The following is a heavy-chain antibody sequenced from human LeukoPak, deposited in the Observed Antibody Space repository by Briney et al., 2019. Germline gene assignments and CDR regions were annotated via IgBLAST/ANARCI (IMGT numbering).Heavy chain of an antibody. CDR2: MKSKRDGGAT. D-gene: IGHD3-22*01. CDR3: ARDGNSSGYGRYKYYFDY. J-gene: IGHJ4*02. V-gene: IGHV3-15*01. Sequence: GGSLRLSCEASGFSFTNAWMNWVRQAPGKGPEWVGRMKSKRDGGATEYAAPVKGRFTISRDDSKNTVYLQMNSLRAEDTAVYYCARDGNSSGYGRYKYYFDYWGQGTLVTVSS. CDR1: GFSFTNAW.